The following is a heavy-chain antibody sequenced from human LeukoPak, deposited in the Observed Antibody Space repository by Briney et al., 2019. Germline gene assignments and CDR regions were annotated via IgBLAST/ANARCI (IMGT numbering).Heavy chain of an antibody. V-gene: IGHV3-23*01. CDR1: GFTFSAYA. D-gene: IGHD4-17*01. CDR3: ARDPNGDHIGAFDM. J-gene: IGHJ3*02. CDR2: IRGGGGSA. Sequence: GGSLRLSCTASGFTFSAYAMMWVRQAPGKGPEWVSAIRGGGGSAFYADSVKGRFTISRDNSKYTLFLQMNSLRAEDTAVYYCARDPNGDHIGAFDMWGPGTMVTVSS.